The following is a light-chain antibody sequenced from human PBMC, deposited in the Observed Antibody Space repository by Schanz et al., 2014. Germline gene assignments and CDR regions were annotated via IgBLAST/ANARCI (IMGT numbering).Light chain of an antibody. V-gene: IGLV1-40*01. CDR1: SSNIGAGYD. Sequence: QSVLTQPPSVSGAPGQRVTISCTGSSSNIGAGYDVHWYQHLPGTAPKLLIYGNNNRPSGVPDRFSGSKSGTSASLAISGLQSEDEADYYCAVWDDSLNGYVFGTGTKLTVL. CDR3: AVWDDSLNGYV. J-gene: IGLJ1*01. CDR2: GNN.